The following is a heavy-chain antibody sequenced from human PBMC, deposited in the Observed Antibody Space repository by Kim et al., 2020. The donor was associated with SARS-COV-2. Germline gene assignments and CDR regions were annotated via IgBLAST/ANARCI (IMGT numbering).Heavy chain of an antibody. D-gene: IGHD3-22*01. Sequence: GGSLRLSCAASGFTFSSYGMSWVRQAPGKGLEWVSIISGSGNSTYYADSVRGRFTISRDNAKKTLYLQMNCLRAEDTAVYYCAKDRISMIEVVTTHWF. CDR3: AKDRISMIEVVTTHWF. CDR1: GFTFSSYG. J-gene: IGHJ5*01. CDR2: ISGSGNST. V-gene: IGHV3-23*01.